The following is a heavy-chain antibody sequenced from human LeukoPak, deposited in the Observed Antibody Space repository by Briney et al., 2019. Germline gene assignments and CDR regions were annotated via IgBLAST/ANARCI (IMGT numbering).Heavy chain of an antibody. CDR2: IIPIFGTA. V-gene: IGHV1-69*01. D-gene: IGHD6-13*01. CDR1: GGTFSSYA. J-gene: IGHJ4*02. CDR3: ARESASEAAASLDY. Sequence: GSSVKVSCKASGGTFSSYAISWVRQAPGQGLEWMEGIIPIFGTANYAQKFQGRVTITADESTSTAYMELSSLRSEDTAVYYCARESASEAAASLDYWGQGTLVTVSS.